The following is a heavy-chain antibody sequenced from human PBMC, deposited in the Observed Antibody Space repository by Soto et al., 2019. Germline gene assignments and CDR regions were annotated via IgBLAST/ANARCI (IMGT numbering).Heavy chain of an antibody. V-gene: IGHV3-9*01. CDR1: GFTFDDYA. CDR3: AKVIGRSALNWFDP. Sequence: EVQLVESGGGLVQPGRSLRLSCAASGFTFDDYAMHWVRQAPGKGLEWVSGISWNSGSIGYADSVKGRFTISRDNANNSLYLQMNSLRAEDTALYYCAKVIGRSALNWFDPWCQGTLVTVSS. J-gene: IGHJ5*02. CDR2: ISWNSGSI. D-gene: IGHD3-3*01.